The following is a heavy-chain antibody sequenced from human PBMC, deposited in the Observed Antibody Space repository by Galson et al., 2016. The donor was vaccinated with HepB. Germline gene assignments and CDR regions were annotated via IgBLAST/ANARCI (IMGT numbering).Heavy chain of an antibody. Sequence: SLRLSCAASGFTFSSYSMNWVRQAPGKGLEWLSYISSSGTTIYYADSVKGRFTISRDNAKNSLYLQMNSLRAEDTAVYYCAKDTARYCSSTSCSYGMDVWGQGTTVTVSS. CDR2: ISSSGTTI. CDR3: AKDTARYCSSTSCSYGMDV. D-gene: IGHD2-2*01. J-gene: IGHJ6*02. CDR1: GFTFSSYS. V-gene: IGHV3-48*01.